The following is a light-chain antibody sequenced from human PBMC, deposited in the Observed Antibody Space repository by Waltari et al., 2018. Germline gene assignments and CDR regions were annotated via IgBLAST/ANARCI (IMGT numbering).Light chain of an antibody. CDR2: DDN. J-gene: IGLJ2*01. V-gene: IGLV2-11*01. CDR3: CCYAGSHTIGI. CDR1: SSDVGGYTY. Sequence: QSALTQPRSVSGSPGQSVTISCTGTSSDVGGYTYVSWYQQHPGKAPKLMIYDDNKRPPAVPDRRFAAQSGDTASLTTTALQDAEEADYYCCCYAGSHTIGIFGGGTKLTVL.